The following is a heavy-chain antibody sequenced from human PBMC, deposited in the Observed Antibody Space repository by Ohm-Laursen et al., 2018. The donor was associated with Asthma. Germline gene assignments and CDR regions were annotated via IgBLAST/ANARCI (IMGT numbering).Heavy chain of an antibody. CDR1: GGSIGSADYY. V-gene: IGHV4-30-4*01. Sequence: PSETLSLTCTVSGGSIGSADYYWSWIRQPPGKGLEWIGYIYHSVSTYYSPSLKSRVAISGDTSKNQFSLKLSFVTAADTAVYYCARAGFSIGLHTPREYWGQGTLVTVSS. D-gene: IGHD5-18*01. J-gene: IGHJ4*02. CDR3: ARAGFSIGLHTPREY. CDR2: IYHSVST.